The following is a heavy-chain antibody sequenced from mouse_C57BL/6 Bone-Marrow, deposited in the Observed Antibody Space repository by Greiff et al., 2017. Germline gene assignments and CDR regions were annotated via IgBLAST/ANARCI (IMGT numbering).Heavy chain of an antibody. V-gene: IGHV1-4*01. Sequence: QVQLQQSGAELARPGASVKMSCKASGYTFTSYSMPWVKQRPGQGLEWIGDINPGSGYTKYNQKFKHKATLTADKSSSTAYMQLSSLTSEDSAVYCCARDEYDPFAYWGQGTLVTVSA. J-gene: IGHJ3*01. CDR3: ARDEYDPFAY. D-gene: IGHD2-4*01. CDR2: INPGSGYT. CDR1: GYTFTSYS.